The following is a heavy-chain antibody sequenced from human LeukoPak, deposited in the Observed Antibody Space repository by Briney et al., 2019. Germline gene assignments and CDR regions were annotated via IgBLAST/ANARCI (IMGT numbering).Heavy chain of an antibody. V-gene: IGHV3-23*01. D-gene: IGHD3-16*02. CDR3: AKSELNYDYVWGSYHYYYYYMDV. J-gene: IGHJ6*03. Sequence: GGSLRLSCAASGFTFSSYGMSWVRQAPGKGLEWVSAISGSGGSTYYADSVKGRFTISRDNSKNTLYLQMNSLRAEDTAVYYCAKSELNYDYVWGSYHYYYYYMDVWGKGTTVTVSS. CDR2: ISGSGGST. CDR1: GFTFSSYG.